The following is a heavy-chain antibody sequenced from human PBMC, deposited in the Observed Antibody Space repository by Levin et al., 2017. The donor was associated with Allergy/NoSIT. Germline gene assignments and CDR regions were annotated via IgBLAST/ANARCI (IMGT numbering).Heavy chain of an antibody. CDR2: ISAYNDNT. V-gene: IGHV1-18*01. CDR1: GHTSTNYG. J-gene: IGHJ6*02. Sequence: GESLKISCKASGHTSTNYGFSWVRQAPGQGLEWIGWISAYNDNTNYAQKFRGRVTMTTDTSTSTAYMELRSLGADDTAVYYCAPTKGTSWYDYYYGMDVWGQGTTVTVSS. D-gene: IGHD6-13*01. CDR3: APTKGTSWYDYYYGMDV.